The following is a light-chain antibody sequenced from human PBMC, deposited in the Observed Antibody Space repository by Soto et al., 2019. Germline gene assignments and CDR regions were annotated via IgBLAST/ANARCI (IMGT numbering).Light chain of an antibody. J-gene: IGKJ4*01. CDR3: QQYGGSPRVT. CDR1: QSVSSNY. Sequence: EIVLTQSPGTLSLSPGERATLSCRASQSVSSNYLAWYQQKPGQAPRLLIYGASSRATGIPDRFSGSGSGTDGTITISRLEPEDFAVYYCQQYGGSPRVTFGGGTKVEIK. CDR2: GAS. V-gene: IGKV3-20*01.